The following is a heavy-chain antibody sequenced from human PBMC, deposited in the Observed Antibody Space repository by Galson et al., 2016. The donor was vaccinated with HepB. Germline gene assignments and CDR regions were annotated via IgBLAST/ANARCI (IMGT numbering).Heavy chain of an antibody. V-gene: IGHV4-39*01. CDR3: VRHPTYYDDSSGYGQYYYYYMDV. D-gene: IGHD3-22*01. CDR2: IYYSGST. Sequence: ETLSLTCAVSGGSISSGNWWSWVRQPPGKGLEWIGTIYYSGSTYYNPSLKSRVTISVDTSKNQFSLKLSSVAASDTAVYYCVRHPTYYDDSSGYGQYYYYYMDVWGKGTTVTVSS. CDR1: GGSISSGNW. J-gene: IGHJ6*03.